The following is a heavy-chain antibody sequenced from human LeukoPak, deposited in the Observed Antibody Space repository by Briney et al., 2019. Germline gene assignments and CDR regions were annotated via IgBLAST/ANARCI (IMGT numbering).Heavy chain of an antibody. V-gene: IGHV4-34*01. J-gene: IGHJ4*02. D-gene: IGHD3-3*01. CDR2: INHSGST. CDR3: ATGGGTIFGVPFDY. CDR1: GGSFSGYY. Sequence: SETLSLTCAVYGGSFSGYYWSWIRQPPGKGLEWIGEINHSGSTNYNPSLKSRVTISVDTSKNQFSLKLSSVTAADTAVYYCATGGGTIFGVPFDYWGQGTLVTASS.